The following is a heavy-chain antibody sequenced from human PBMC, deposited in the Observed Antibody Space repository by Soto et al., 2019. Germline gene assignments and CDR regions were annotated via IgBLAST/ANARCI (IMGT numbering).Heavy chain of an antibody. Sequence: QVQLVQSGAEVKKPGSSVKVSCKASGGTFSSYAISWVRQAPGQGLEWMGGIIPIFGTANYAQKFQGRVTITADESTSKAYMVVSSLRSEDTAVYCCASNVFGPEDWYFDLWGRGTLVTVSS. CDR3: ASNVFGPEDWYFDL. CDR2: IIPIFGTA. D-gene: IGHD3-10*01. V-gene: IGHV1-69*12. J-gene: IGHJ2*01. CDR1: GGTFSSYA.